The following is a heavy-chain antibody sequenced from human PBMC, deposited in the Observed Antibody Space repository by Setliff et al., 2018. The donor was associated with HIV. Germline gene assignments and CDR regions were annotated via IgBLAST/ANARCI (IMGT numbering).Heavy chain of an antibody. CDR3: ARRSVTYYYDSSGYYDGAFDI. J-gene: IGHJ3*02. D-gene: IGHD3-22*01. Sequence: SETLSLTCAVSGYSISSGYYWGWIRQPPGKGLEWIVSIYHSGSTYYNPSLKSRVTISVDTSKNQFSLKLSSVTAADTAVYYCARRSVTYYYDSSGYYDGAFDIWGQGTMVTVSS. CDR2: IYHSGST. V-gene: IGHV4-38-2*01. CDR1: GYSISSGYY.